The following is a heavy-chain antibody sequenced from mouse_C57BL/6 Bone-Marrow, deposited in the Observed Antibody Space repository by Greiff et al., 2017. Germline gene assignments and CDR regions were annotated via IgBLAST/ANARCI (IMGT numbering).Heavy chain of an antibody. V-gene: IGHV1-63*01. CDR3: ARRYGAMDY. J-gene: IGHJ4*01. Sequence: VQLQQSGAELVRPGTSVKMSCKASGYTFTNYWIGWAKQRPGHGLEWIGDIYPGGGYTNYNEKFKGQVTLTANKSSSTAYMQISSLTSEDSSIYDCARRYGAMDYWGQGTSVTVSS. CDR2: IYPGGGYT. CDR1: GYTFTNYW. D-gene: IGHD1-1*01.